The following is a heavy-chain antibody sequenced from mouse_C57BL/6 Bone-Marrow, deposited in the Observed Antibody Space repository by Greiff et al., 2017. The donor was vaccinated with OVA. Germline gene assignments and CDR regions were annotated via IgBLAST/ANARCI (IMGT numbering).Heavy chain of an antibody. Sequence: QVQLQQPGAELVRPGPSVKLSCKASGYTFTSYWMHWVKQRPGQGLEWIGVIDPFDSYTNYNQKFKGKATLTVDTSSSTAYIQLSSLSSDDSAVYYCFITTVGNAMDYWGQGTSVTVSS. V-gene: IGHV1-59*01. D-gene: IGHD1-1*01. CDR1: GYTFTSYW. CDR3: FITTVGNAMDY. CDR2: IDPFDSYT. J-gene: IGHJ4*01.